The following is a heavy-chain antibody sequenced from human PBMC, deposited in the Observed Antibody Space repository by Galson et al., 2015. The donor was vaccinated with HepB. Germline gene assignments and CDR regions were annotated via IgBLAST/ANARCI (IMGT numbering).Heavy chain of an antibody. V-gene: IGHV3-73*01. CDR3: TKVRGDVAGLIGHYYYGMDV. J-gene: IGHJ6*02. D-gene: IGHD6-19*01. Sequence: SLRLSCAGSGFIHSVSAIHWVRQAAGKGLEWVGRIRDKNNNYATAYAASVDGRFIISRDESKKMAYLQMNSLKTEDTAVYYCTKVRGDVAGLIGHYYYGMDVWGQGTAVTVS. CDR1: GFIHSVSA. CDR2: IRDKNNNYAT.